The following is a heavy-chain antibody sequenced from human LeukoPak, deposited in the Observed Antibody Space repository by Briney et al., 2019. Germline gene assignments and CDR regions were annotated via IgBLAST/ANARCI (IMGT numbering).Heavy chain of an antibody. D-gene: IGHD6-6*01. CDR3: ARGSRGGSSSFDY. Sequence: ASVKVSCKASGYTFTGYYMHWVRQAPGQGLEWMGWINPNSGGTNYAQKFQGRVTMTRDTSISTAYMELSSLRSEDTAVYYCARGSRGGSSSFDYWGQGTLVTVSS. V-gene: IGHV1-2*02. CDR1: GYTFTGYY. CDR2: INPNSGGT. J-gene: IGHJ4*02.